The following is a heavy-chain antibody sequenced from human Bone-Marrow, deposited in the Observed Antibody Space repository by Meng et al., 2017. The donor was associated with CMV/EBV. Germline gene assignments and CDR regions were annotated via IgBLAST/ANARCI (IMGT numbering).Heavy chain of an antibody. V-gene: IGHV3-20*04. CDR1: GFTFDDYG. J-gene: IGHJ5*02. D-gene: IGHD6-19*01. CDR2: INWNGGST. Sequence: GGSLRLSCAASGFTFDDYGMSWVRQAPGKGLEWVSGINWNGGSTGYADSVKGRFTISRDNAKNSLYLQMNSLRVEDTALYYCARDLVAVAGGLSDGSWSQGTLVTVSS. CDR3: ARDLVAVAGGLSDGS.